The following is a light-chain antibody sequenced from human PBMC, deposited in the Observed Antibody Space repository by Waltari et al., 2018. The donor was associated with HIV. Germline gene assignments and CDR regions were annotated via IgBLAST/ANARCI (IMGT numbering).Light chain of an antibody. CDR3: QQYNNYLYT. J-gene: IGKJ2*01. V-gene: IGKV1-5*03. CDR2: KAS. Sequence: DIQMTQSPSTLSASVGDRVTITCRASQTISQWLAWYQQKPGKAPNLLIYKASTLVNGVPSRFSGSGSGTEFTLTIISLQPDDFATYFCQQYNNYLYTFGQGTKVEI. CDR1: QTISQW.